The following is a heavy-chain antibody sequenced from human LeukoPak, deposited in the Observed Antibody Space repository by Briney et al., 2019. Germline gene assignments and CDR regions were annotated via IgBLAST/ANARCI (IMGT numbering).Heavy chain of an antibody. CDR3: ARESLRYFDWFWVDY. V-gene: IGHV4-38-2*02. D-gene: IGHD3-9*01. Sequence: PSETLSLTCTVSGYSISSGYYWGWIRQPPGKGLEWIGEINHSGSTNYNPSLKSRVTMSVDTSKNQFSLKLSSVTAADTAVYYCARESLRYFDWFWVDYWGQGTLVTVSS. CDR2: INHSGST. J-gene: IGHJ4*02. CDR1: GYSISSGYY.